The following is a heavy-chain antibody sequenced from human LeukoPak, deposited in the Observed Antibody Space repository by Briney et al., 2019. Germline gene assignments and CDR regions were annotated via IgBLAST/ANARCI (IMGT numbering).Heavy chain of an antibody. D-gene: IGHD3-9*01. V-gene: IGHV4-39*07. CDR3: ARSHYDILTGYPNWFDP. CDR2: IYYSGST. J-gene: IGHJ5*02. Sequence: SETLSLTCTVSGGSISSSSYYWGWIRQPPGKGLEWIGSIYYSGSTYYNPSLKSRVTISVDMSKNQFSLKLSSVTAADTAVYYCARSHYDILTGYPNWFDPWGQGTLVTVSS. CDR1: GGSISSSSYY.